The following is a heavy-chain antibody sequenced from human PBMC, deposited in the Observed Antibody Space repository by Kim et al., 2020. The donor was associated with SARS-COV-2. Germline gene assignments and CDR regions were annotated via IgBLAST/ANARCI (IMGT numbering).Heavy chain of an antibody. CDR3: ARVIHYYDSSGYPNYFDY. CDR1: GYTFTSYG. CDR2: INGYNGNT. D-gene: IGHD3-22*01. Sequence: ASVKVSCKASGYTFTSYGISWVRQAPGQGLEWMGWINGYNGNTNYAQKLQGRVTMTTDTSTSTDYMELRSLRSDDTAVDYCARVIHYYDSSGYPNYFDYWGQGTLVTISS. V-gene: IGHV1-18*01. J-gene: IGHJ4*02.